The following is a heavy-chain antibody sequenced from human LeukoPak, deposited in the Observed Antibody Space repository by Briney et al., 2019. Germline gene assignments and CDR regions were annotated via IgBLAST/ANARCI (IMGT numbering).Heavy chain of an antibody. CDR1: GGTFSSYA. CDR3: ARGSHYGSGSYWRGFDP. J-gene: IGHJ5*02. V-gene: IGHV1-69*05. Sequence: SVKVSCKASGGTFSSYAISWVRQAPGQGLEWMGGIIPIFGTANYAQKFQGRVTITTDESTSTAYMELSSLRSEDTAVYYCARGSHYGSGSYWRGFDPWGQEPWSPSPQ. D-gene: IGHD3-10*01. CDR2: IIPIFGTA.